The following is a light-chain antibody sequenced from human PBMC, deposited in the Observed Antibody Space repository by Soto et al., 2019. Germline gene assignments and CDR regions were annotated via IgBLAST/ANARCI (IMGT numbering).Light chain of an antibody. CDR1: SGHSSYA. J-gene: IGLJ1*01. Sequence: QPVVTQSPSASASLGASVKLTCTLSSGHSSYAIAWHQQQPEKGPRYLMKLNSDGSHSKGDGIPDRFSGSSSGAERYLTISSLQSEDEADYYCQTWGTGIQVFGTGTKLTVL. CDR3: QTWGTGIQV. CDR2: LNSDGSH. V-gene: IGLV4-69*01.